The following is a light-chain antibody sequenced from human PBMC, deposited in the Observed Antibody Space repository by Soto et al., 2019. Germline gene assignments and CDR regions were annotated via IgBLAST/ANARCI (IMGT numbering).Light chain of an antibody. Sequence: EVVLTQSPATLSLSPGERATLSCRASQSVYSYLAWYQQKPGQPPRLLISDVSNRATGIPARFSGSGYGTDFTLTISSLEPEEFAVYYCQHRNVWPFPFGGGTKVEIK. V-gene: IGKV3-11*01. J-gene: IGKJ4*01. CDR1: QSVYSY. CDR3: QHRNVWPFP. CDR2: DVS.